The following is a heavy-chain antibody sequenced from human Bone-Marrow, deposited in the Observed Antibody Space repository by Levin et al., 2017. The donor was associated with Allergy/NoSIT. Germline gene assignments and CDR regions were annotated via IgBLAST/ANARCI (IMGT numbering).Heavy chain of an antibody. J-gene: IGHJ5*02. CDR1: GFTFSDYY. CDR2: ISSNGNII. Sequence: AGGSLRLSCAASGFTFSDYYMSWIRQAPGKGLEWVSYISSNGNIIYYTDSVKGRFTISRNNAKNSLYLRMNSLRAEDTAVYYCARAGDFVVVVEGGNWFDPWGQGTLVTVSS. D-gene: IGHD2-15*01. V-gene: IGHV3-11*01. CDR3: ARAGDFVVVVEGGNWFDP.